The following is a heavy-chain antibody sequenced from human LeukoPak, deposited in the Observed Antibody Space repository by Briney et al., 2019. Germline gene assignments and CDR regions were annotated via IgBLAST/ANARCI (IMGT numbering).Heavy chain of an antibody. CDR2: ISSSSSTI. J-gene: IGHJ6*03. V-gene: IGHV3-48*01. CDR1: GFTFSSYS. Sequence: GGSLRLSCAASGFTFSSYSMNWVRQAPGKGLEWVSYISSSSSTIYYADSVKGRFTISRDNDKNSLYLQMNSLRAEDTAVYYCARPPPGYSSSWYNYYYYMDVWGKGTTVTISS. CDR3: ARPPPGYSSSWYNYYYYMDV. D-gene: IGHD6-13*01.